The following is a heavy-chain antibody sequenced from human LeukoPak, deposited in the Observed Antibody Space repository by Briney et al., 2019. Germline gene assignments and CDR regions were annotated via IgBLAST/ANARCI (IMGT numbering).Heavy chain of an antibody. Sequence: GGSLRLSCAASGFTFSSYAMHWVRQAPGKGLEWVAVISYDGSDKYYADSEKGRFTISRDNSKNTLYLQMNSLRAEDTAVYYCARDQRWGEDFDYWGQGTLVTVSS. V-gene: IGHV3-30-3*01. CDR3: ARDQRWGEDFDY. CDR2: ISYDGSDK. J-gene: IGHJ4*02. D-gene: IGHD3-16*01. CDR1: GFTFSSYA.